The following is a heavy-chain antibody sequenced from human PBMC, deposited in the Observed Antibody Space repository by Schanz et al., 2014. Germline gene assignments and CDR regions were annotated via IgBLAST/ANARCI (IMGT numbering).Heavy chain of an antibody. V-gene: IGHV3-48*01. CDR3: ARGLIAAAGGAFDY. CDR2: ITYNGGTI. CDR1: GFTFSSYA. J-gene: IGHJ4*02. D-gene: IGHD6-13*01. Sequence: EVQLLESGGGLVQPGGSLRLSCAASGFTFSSYAMSWVRQAPGKGLEWISYITYNGGTIYYADSVKGRFTISRDNAKNSLYLQMNSLRAGDAAVYYCARGLIAAAGGAFDYWGQGTLVAVSA.